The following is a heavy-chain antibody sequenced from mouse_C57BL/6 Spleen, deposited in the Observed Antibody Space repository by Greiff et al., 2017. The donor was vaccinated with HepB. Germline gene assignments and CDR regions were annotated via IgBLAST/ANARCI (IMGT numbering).Heavy chain of an antibody. CDR1: GYTFTSYW. D-gene: IGHD1-1*01. CDR2: IHPSDSDT. V-gene: IGHV1-74*01. CDR3: ANSYYYHAWFDV. J-gene: IGHJ3*01. Sequence: QVQLQHPGAELVKPGASVKVSCKASGYTFTSYWMHWVKQRPGQGLEWIGRIHPSDSDTNYNQKFKGKATMTVDKSSSTACMQLSGLTSEDSAVYCCANSYYYHAWFDVWGQGTRVTVSA.